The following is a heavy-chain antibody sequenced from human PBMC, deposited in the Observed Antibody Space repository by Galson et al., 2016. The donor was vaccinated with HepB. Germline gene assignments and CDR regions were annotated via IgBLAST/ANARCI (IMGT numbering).Heavy chain of an antibody. D-gene: IGHD3-9*01. V-gene: IGHV2-5*02. CDR3: AHRLVTGYDAFDV. CDR1: GFSLRDNGVG. CDR2: IHWDDDK. Sequence: PALVKPTQTLTLTCTFSGFSLRDNGVGVGWIRQPPGKALEWLGLIHWDDDKRYTPSLFPRLTITKDSSKNQVVLTLTNVAPVDSATYYCAHRLVTGYDAFDVWGPGTLVTVSS. J-gene: IGHJ3*01.